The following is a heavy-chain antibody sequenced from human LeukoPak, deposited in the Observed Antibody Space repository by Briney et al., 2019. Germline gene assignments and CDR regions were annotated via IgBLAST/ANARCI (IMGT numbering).Heavy chain of an antibody. Sequence: ASVKVSCKASGYTFTSYYMHWVRQAPGQELEWMGIINPSGGSTSYAQKFQGRVTMTRDTSTSTVYMELSSLRSEDTAVYYCARDLVAGTIGLHSTDYWGQGTLVTVSS. J-gene: IGHJ4*02. CDR1: GYTFTSYY. CDR3: ARDLVAGTIGLHSTDY. CDR2: INPSGGST. V-gene: IGHV1-46*01. D-gene: IGHD1-14*01.